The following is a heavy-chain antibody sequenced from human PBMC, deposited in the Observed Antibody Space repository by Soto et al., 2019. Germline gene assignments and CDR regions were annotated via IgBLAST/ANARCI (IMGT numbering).Heavy chain of an antibody. CDR3: ARVRDFWSGHPFEC. Sequence: ASVKVSCKTSGYTFTSYGISLVRQAPGQGLEWMGWISAHNGNTNYAQKLQGRVTVTTDTSTSTAYMELRSLRSDDTAVYYCARVRDFWSGHPFECWGQGTLVTVSS. CDR1: GYTFTSYG. V-gene: IGHV1-18*01. CDR2: ISAHNGNT. J-gene: IGHJ4*02. D-gene: IGHD3-3*01.